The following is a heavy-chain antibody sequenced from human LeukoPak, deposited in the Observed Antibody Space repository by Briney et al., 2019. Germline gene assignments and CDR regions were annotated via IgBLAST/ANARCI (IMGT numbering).Heavy chain of an antibody. CDR3: ARAGRWGYFDY. D-gene: IGHD4-23*01. CDR1: GYTFTDYS. J-gene: IGHJ4*02. CDR2: INPNTGGT. V-gene: IGHV1-2*06. Sequence: ASVKVSCKASGYTFTDYSMDWVRQAPGQGLEWMGRINPNTGGTNYAQKFQGRVTMTSDTSITTAYMELSSLRSDDTAVYYCARAGRWGYFDYWGQGTLVTVSS.